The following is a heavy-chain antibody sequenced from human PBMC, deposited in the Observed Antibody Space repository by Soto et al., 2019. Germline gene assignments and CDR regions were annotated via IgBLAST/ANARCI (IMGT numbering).Heavy chain of an antibody. CDR3: ARDSGSYYNGVFDY. CDR1: GFTFSSYS. D-gene: IGHD1-26*01. Sequence: EVQLVESGGGLVKPGGSLRLSCAASGFTFSSYSMNWVRQAPGKGLEWVSSISSSSSYIYYADSVKGRFTISRDNAKNSLYLQMNSLRAEGTAVYYCARDSGSYYNGVFDYWGQGTLVTVSS. J-gene: IGHJ4*02. V-gene: IGHV3-21*01. CDR2: ISSSSSYI.